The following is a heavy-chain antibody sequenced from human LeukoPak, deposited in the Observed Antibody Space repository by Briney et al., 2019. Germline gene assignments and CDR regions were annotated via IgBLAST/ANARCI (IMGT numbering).Heavy chain of an antibody. Sequence: SVKVSCKASGGVFTTYAISWVRQAPGQGLEWMGSIIPFLGTTNYAQKFQGRVTITADEPTRTAYMELTYVRSDDTAVYYCTIIPNVVLFTHYFEYWGQGTLVTVSS. J-gene: IGHJ4*02. V-gene: IGHV1-69*11. CDR1: GGVFTTYA. CDR3: TIIPNVVLFTHYFEY. CDR2: IIPFLGTT. D-gene: IGHD2-21*01.